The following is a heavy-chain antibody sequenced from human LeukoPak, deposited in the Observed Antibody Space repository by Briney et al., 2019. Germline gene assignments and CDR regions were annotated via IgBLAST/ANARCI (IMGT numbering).Heavy chain of an antibody. CDR3: ARDPRLEPWDY. Sequence: ASVKVSCKASGYTFASYGINWVRQAPGQELEWMGWISAYNGNTNYAQKLQGRVTMTTDTSTSTAQMELRSLRSDDTAVYYCARDPRLEPWDYWGQGTLVTVSS. D-gene: IGHD1-1*01. V-gene: IGHV1-18*01. CDR1: GYTFASYG. CDR2: ISAYNGNT. J-gene: IGHJ4*02.